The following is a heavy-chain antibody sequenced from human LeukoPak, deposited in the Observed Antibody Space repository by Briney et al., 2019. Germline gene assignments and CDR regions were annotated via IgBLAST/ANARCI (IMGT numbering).Heavy chain of an antibody. CDR3: ARARESMATAGSYFDF. CDR1: GGSISSGDYS. V-gene: IGHV4-30-2*01. D-gene: IGHD6-13*01. Sequence: SSETLSLTCAVSGGSISSGDYSWSWIRQPPGNGLEWIGYIYHTGNTNYNPSLKSRVTISVARSKNQFSLRLSSVTAADTAVYYCARARESMATAGSYFDFWGQGTLVTVSS. CDR2: IYHTGNT. J-gene: IGHJ4*02.